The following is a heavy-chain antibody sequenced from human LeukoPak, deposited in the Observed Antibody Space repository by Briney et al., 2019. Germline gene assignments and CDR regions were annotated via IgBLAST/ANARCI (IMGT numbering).Heavy chain of an antibody. V-gene: IGHV1-18*01. CDR3: ARAGPTHAFDI. D-gene: IGHD2-15*01. J-gene: IGHJ3*02. CDR1: GYTFTSYG. CDR2: ISAYNGNT. Sequence: ASVKVSCKASGYTFTSYGISWVRQAPGQGLEWMGWISAYNGNTNYAQKLQGRVTMTRDMSTSTVYMELSSLRSEDTAVYYCARAGPTHAFDIWGQGTMVTVSS.